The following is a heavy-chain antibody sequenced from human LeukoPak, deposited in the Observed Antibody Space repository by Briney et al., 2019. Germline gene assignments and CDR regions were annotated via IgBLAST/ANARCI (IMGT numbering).Heavy chain of an antibody. Sequence: ASVKVSCKASRGTFSSYAISWVRQAPGQGLEWMGRIIPIFGTANYAQKFQGRVTITTDESTSTAYMELSSLRSEDTAVYYCARDRDLVLAAAANHNWFDPWGQGTLVTVSS. D-gene: IGHD6-13*01. CDR1: RGTFSSYA. CDR2: IIPIFGTA. V-gene: IGHV1-69*05. J-gene: IGHJ5*02. CDR3: ARDRDLVLAAAANHNWFDP.